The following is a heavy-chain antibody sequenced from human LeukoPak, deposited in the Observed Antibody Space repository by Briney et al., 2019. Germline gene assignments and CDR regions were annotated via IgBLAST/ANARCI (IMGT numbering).Heavy chain of an antibody. D-gene: IGHD6-25*01. CDR1: GGSVSSSNW. J-gene: IGHJ2*01. Sequence: STGTLSLTCAVSGGSVSSSNWWSWVRQPPGKGLEWIGEIWHSRITNDNPSLKSRVTMSLDKSKTQFSLRLSSVTAADTAVYYCATKGPANWYFDLWGRGTLVTVSS. CDR3: ATKGPANWYFDL. CDR2: IWHSRIT. V-gene: IGHV4-4*02.